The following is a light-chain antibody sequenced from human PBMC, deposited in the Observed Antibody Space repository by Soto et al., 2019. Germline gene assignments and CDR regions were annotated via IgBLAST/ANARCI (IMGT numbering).Light chain of an antibody. J-gene: IGKJ4*01. CDR1: QSAGSN. Sequence: ERVMTQSPATLSVSPGERATLSCRASQSAGSNLAWYQQKPGQAPRLLIYGASTRATGIPARFSGSGSGTEFTLTISSLQSVDFAVYYCQQYNNWPQTFGGGTKVEIK. CDR3: QQYNNWPQT. CDR2: GAS. V-gene: IGKV3-15*01.